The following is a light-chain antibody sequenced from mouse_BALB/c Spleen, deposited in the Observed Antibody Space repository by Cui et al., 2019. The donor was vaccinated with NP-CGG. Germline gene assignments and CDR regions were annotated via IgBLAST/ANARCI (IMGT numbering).Light chain of an antibody. CDR1: TGAVTTSNY. J-gene: IGLJ1*01. CDR2: GTN. CDR3: ALWYSNHWV. V-gene: IGLV1*01. Sequence: AVLTQESALTTSPGETVTLTCRSSTGAVTTSNYANWVQEKPDHLFTGLIGGTNNRAPGVPARFSGFLIGDKAALTITGAQTEDEAIYFCALWYSNHWVFGGGTKLTVL.